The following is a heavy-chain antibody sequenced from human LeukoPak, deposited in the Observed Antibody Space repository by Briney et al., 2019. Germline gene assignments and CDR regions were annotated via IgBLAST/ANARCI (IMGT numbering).Heavy chain of an antibody. CDR1: GFTLSSYA. D-gene: IGHD2-2*01. Sequence: GGSLRLSCAASGFTLSSYAMSWVRQAPGKGLEWVSAISGSGGDTYYADSVKGRFTISRDNSKNTLYLQMNSLRAEDTAVYYCAKDRSCTSNICHGDFDYWGQGTLVTVSS. CDR2: ISGSGGDT. V-gene: IGHV3-23*01. J-gene: IGHJ4*02. CDR3: AKDRSCTSNICHGDFDY.